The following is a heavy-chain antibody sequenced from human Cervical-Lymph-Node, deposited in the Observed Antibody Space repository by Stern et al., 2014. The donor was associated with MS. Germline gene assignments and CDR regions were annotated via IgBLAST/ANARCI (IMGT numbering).Heavy chain of an antibody. Sequence: QVQLGQSGAEVKKPGASVKVSCKASGYTFTSYGVSWVRQAPGQGLEWMGWISAYSGNTSYAQKLQGRFNMTTHTSTSTAYMELRSLRSDDTAVYYCARGLLGSENAFDIWGQGTMVTVSS. CDR1: GYTFTSYG. CDR2: ISAYSGNT. J-gene: IGHJ3*02. CDR3: ARGLLGSENAFDI. V-gene: IGHV1-18*01. D-gene: IGHD2-15*01.